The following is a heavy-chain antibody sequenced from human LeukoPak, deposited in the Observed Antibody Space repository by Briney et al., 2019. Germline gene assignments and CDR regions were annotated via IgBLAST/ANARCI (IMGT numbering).Heavy chain of an antibody. Sequence: ASVKVSCKASGFTFTGYYIYWVRQAPGQGLEWMGWINPNSGGTNCALKFQGRVTMTRDTSISTAYMELSRLRSDDTAVYYCARGPRYGSGNYYNNYWGQGTLVTVSS. D-gene: IGHD3-10*01. CDR1: GFTFTGYY. V-gene: IGHV1-2*02. CDR3: ARGPRYGSGNYYNNY. J-gene: IGHJ4*02. CDR2: INPNSGGT.